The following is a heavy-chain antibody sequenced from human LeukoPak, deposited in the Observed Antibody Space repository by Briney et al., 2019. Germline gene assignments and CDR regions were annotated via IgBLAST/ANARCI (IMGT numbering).Heavy chain of an antibody. D-gene: IGHD3-10*01. CDR1: GYTFTGYY. CDR2: INPNSGGT. Sequence: GASVKVSCKASGYTFTGYYMHWARQAPGQGLEWMGWINPNSGGTNYAQKFQGRVTMTRDTSISTAYMELSRLRSDDTAVYYCAKDGSGSYFRNYMDVWGKGTTVTVSS. CDR3: AKDGSGSYFRNYMDV. J-gene: IGHJ6*03. V-gene: IGHV1-2*02.